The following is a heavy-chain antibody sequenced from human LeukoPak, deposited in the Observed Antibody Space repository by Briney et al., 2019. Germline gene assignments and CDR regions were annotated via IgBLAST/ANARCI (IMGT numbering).Heavy chain of an antibody. CDR2: ISAYNGNT. D-gene: IGHD3-22*01. J-gene: IGHJ4*02. V-gene: IGHV1-18*01. CDR3: ARDFESSGYYYAFDY. CDR1: GYTFTSYG. Sequence: GASVKVSCKASGYTFTSYGISWVRQAPGQGLEWMGWISAYNGNTNYAQKLQGRVTMTTETSTSTAYVELRSLRSDDTAVYYCARDFESSGYYYAFDYWGQGTLVTVSS.